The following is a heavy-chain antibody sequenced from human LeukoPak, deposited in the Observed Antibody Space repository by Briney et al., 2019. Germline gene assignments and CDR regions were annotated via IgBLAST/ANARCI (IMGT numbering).Heavy chain of an antibody. Sequence: SETLSLTCTVSGGSISSYYWSWIRQPPGKGLEWIGYIYYSGSTNYNPSLKSRVTISVDTSKNQFSLKLSSVTAADTAVYYCARDRYDSSGYLPFDYWGQGTVVTVSS. V-gene: IGHV4-59*01. CDR3: ARDRYDSSGYLPFDY. CDR1: GGSISSYY. CDR2: IYYSGST. D-gene: IGHD3-22*01. J-gene: IGHJ4*02.